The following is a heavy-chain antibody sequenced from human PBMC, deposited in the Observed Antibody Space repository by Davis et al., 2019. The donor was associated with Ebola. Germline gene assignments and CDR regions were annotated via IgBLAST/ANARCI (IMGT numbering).Heavy chain of an antibody. D-gene: IGHD3-10*01. CDR3: ARYDFGSGSFDF. CDR2: INHSGST. J-gene: IGHJ4*02. CDR1: GGSFSVYY. V-gene: IGHV4-34*01. Sequence: SETLSLTCAVYGGSFSVYYWSWIRQPPGKGLEWIGEINHSGSTNYNPSLKSRVTISIDRSKNQFSLKLTSVTAADSALYYCARYDFGSGSFDFWGQGTLVTVSS.